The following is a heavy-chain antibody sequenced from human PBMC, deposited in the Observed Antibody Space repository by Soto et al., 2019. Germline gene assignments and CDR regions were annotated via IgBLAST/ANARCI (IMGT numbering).Heavy chain of an antibody. Sequence: QLQLQESGSGLVKPSQTLSLTCAVSGGSISCGRYSWSWIRQPPGKGLEWIGYIYHNGSTYYNPSLKSRVTISVDRSKNQFSLKLSCVTAADTAVYYCARGQVVAAQHWGQGTLVTVSS. D-gene: IGHD2-15*01. CDR2: IYHNGST. CDR3: ARGQVVAAQH. V-gene: IGHV4-30-2*01. CDR1: GGSISCGRYS. J-gene: IGHJ4*02.